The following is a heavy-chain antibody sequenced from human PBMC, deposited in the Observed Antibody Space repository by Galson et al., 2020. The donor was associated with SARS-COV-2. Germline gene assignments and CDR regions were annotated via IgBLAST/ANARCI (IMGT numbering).Heavy chain of an antibody. D-gene: IGHD2-2*01. CDR3: ARESSSRDGDYYYYMDV. CDR2: INPNSGGT. CDR1: GYTFTGYY. V-gene: IGHV1-2*04. J-gene: IGHJ6*03. Sequence: ASVKVSCKASGYTFTGYYMHWVRQAPGQGLEWMGWINPNSGGTNYAQKFQGLVTMTRDTSISTAYMELSRLRSDDTAVYYCARESSSRDGDYYYYMDVWGKGTTVTVSS.